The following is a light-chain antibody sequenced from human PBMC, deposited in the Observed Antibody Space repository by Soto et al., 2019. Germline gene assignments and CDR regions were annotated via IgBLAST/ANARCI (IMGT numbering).Light chain of an antibody. V-gene: IGLV2-23*01. J-gene: IGLJ2*01. CDR3: CSYAGSFRV. CDR1: SSDVGSYNL. Sequence: QSALTQPASVSGSPGQSITISCTGTSSDVGSYNLVSWYQQHPGKAPKLMIYEGSKRPSGVSNRFSGSKSGNTASLTISGLQAEDEADYYCCSYAGSFRVFGGGTKVTVL. CDR2: EGS.